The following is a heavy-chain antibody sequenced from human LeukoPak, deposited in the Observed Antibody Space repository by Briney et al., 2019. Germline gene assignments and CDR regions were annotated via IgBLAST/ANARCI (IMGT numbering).Heavy chain of an antibody. J-gene: IGHJ5*02. V-gene: IGHV4-61*01. CDR3: ARDSNYYGSGSYQNWFDP. CDR2: IYYSGRT. Sequence: SETLSLTCTVSGGSISSGSYYWSWIRQPPGKGLEWIAYIYYSGRTNYNPSLKSRVTISVDTSMNQFSLKLSSVTAADTAVYYCARDSNYYGSGSYQNWFDPWGQGTLVTVSS. D-gene: IGHD3-10*01. CDR1: GGSISSGSYY.